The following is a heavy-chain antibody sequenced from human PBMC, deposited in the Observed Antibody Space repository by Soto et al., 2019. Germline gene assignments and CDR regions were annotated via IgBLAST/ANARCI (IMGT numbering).Heavy chain of an antibody. CDR2: INPNSGGT. CDR1: GCTFTGYY. D-gene: IGHD4-17*01. V-gene: IGHV1-2*02. CDR3: ARDLPTVGWLDP. Sequence: GASVKVSCKASGCTFTGYYMHWVRQAPGQGLEWMGWINPNSGGTNYAQKFQGRVTMTRDTSISTAYMELSRLRSDDTAVYCCARDLPTVGWLDPWGQGTLVTVSS. J-gene: IGHJ5*02.